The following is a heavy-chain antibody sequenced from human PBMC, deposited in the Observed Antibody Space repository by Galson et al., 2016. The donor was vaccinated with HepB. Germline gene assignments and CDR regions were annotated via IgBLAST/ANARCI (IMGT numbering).Heavy chain of an antibody. Sequence: SLRLSCAASGFIFREYSMHWVRQTPGGGLEWMAVISSDGSQKFSATSMQGRVTISRDNINSTLYLQMHSLRPEDTAIYFCARGNSILGYCTGTNCLSGEYYPFGLDVWGQGTAVTVSS. D-gene: IGHD2-8*02. CDR2: ISSDGSQK. J-gene: IGHJ6*02. CDR3: ARGNSILGYCTGTNCLSGEYYPFGLDV. CDR1: GFIFREYS. V-gene: IGHV3-30*04.